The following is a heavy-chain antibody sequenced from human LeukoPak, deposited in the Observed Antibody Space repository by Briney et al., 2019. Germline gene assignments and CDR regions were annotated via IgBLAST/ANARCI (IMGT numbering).Heavy chain of an antibody. J-gene: IGHJ4*02. CDR3: AREGYCSTTGCHDAY. V-gene: IGHV1-69*15. CDR2: FIPIFGTP. CDR1: GGAFSSYA. Sequence: GSSVKVSCKASGGAFSSYAISWVRQAPGQGLEWMGRFIPIFGTPNYAQKFQGRVTITADESTNTAYMELSNLRSEDTAVYYCAREGYCSTTGCHDAYWGQGTLVTVSS. D-gene: IGHD2-2*01.